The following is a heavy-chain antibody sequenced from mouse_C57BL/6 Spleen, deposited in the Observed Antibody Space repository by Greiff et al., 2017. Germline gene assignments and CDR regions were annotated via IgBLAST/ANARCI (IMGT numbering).Heavy chain of an antibody. Sequence: VQLQQPGAELVKPGASVKLSCKASGYTFTSYWMQWVKQRPGQGLEWIGEIDPSDSYTNYNQKFKGKATLTVDTSSSTAYMQLSSLTSEDSAVYYCARSSTYYSNPWYFDVWGTGTTVTVSS. D-gene: IGHD2-5*01. J-gene: IGHJ1*03. CDR3: ARSSTYYSNPWYFDV. CDR2: IDPSDSYT. V-gene: IGHV1-50*01. CDR1: GYTFTSYW.